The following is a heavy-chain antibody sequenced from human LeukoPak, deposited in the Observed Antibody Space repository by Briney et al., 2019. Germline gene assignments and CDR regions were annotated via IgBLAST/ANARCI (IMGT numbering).Heavy chain of an antibody. V-gene: IGHV4-39*01. CDR1: GGSISNNNYY. CDR2: IYYSGSP. D-gene: IGHD3-3*01. J-gene: IGHJ4*02. CDR3: ATWRTAKTDY. Sequence: SETLSLTCTVSGGSISNNNYYWAWIRQPPGKGLECIGSIYYSGSPYYNPSLKSRVTISVDTSKNQISLRLSSVTAADTAVYYCATWRTAKTDYWGQGTLVTVSS.